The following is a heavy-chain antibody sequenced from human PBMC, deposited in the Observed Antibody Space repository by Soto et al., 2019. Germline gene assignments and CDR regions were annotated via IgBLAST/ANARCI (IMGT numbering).Heavy chain of an antibody. CDR2: IYWDDDK. CDR1: GFSLSTSGVG. Sequence: SGPTLVNPTQTLTLTCTFSGFSLSTSGVGVGWIRQPPGKALEWLALIYWDDDKRYSPSLKSRLTIPKDTSKNQVVLKMTKMDPVDTATYYCAVVVAATPGGYFDYWGQGTLVTVSS. CDR3: AVVVAATPGGYFDY. D-gene: IGHD2-15*01. J-gene: IGHJ4*02. V-gene: IGHV2-5*02.